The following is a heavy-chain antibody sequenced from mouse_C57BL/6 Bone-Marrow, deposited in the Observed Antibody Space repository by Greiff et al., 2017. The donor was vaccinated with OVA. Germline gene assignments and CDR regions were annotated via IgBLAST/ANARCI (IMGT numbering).Heavy chain of an antibody. Sequence: EVQLQQSGAELERPGSSVKMSCKTSGYTFTSYGINWVKQRPGQGLEWIGYIYIGNGYTEYNEKFKGKATLTSDTSSSTAYMQLSSLTSEDSAISFCARVYYGSSSYYFDYWGQGTTLTVSS. CDR2: IYIGNGYT. CDR1: GYTFTSYG. J-gene: IGHJ2*01. D-gene: IGHD1-1*01. CDR3: ARVYYGSSSYYFDY. V-gene: IGHV1-58*01.